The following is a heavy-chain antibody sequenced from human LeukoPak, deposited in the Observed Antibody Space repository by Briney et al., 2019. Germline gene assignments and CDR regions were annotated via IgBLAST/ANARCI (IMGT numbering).Heavy chain of an antibody. D-gene: IGHD3-9*01. CDR1: GGSISSYY. Sequence: SETLSLTCTVSGGSISSYYWSWIRQPPGKGLEWIGYIYYSGSTNYNPSLKSRVTKSVDTSKNQFSLKLSSVTAADTAVYYCARGQYDILTGYYSPADYWGQGTLVTVSS. CDR2: IYYSGST. V-gene: IGHV4-59*01. CDR3: ARGQYDILTGYYSPADY. J-gene: IGHJ4*02.